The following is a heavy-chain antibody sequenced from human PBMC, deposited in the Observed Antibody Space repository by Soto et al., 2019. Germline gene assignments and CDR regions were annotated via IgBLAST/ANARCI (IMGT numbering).Heavy chain of an antibody. D-gene: IGHD6-13*01. CDR1: RGSINSTVYY. CDR3: ARHGAYSTSVYYYYGMDV. Sequence: ETLSLTCTVSRGSINSTVYYWGLIRQPPGKGLEWIGSSNYGGPTYYSPSLQSRVTISLDTAKNHFSLNLRSVTAADTAVYYCARHGAYSTSVYYYYGMDVWGQGTTVTVSS. V-gene: IGHV4-39*01. J-gene: IGHJ6*02. CDR2: SNYGGPT.